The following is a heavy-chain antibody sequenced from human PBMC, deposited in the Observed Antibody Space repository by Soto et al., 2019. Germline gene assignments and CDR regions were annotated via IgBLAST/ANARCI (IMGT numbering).Heavy chain of an antibody. CDR3: ARYCTNGVCSYTAPYPYYYGMDV. J-gene: IGHJ6*02. CDR2: IIPIFGTA. V-gene: IGHV1-69*13. Sequence: GASVKVSYKASGGTFSSYAISWVRQAPGQGLEWMGGIIPIFGTANYAQKFQGRVTITADESTSTAYMELSSLRSEDTAVYYCARYCTNGVCSYTAPYPYYYGMDVWGQGTTVTVSS. D-gene: IGHD2-8*01. CDR1: GGTFSSYA.